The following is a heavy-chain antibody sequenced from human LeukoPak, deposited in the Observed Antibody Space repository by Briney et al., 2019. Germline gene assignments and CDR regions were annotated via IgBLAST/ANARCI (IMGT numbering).Heavy chain of an antibody. V-gene: IGHV4-59*08. CDR2: INYSGRT. CDR1: GGSINNYY. J-gene: IGHJ4*02. D-gene: IGHD4-17*01. Sequence: SETLSLTCTVSGGSINNYYWSWIRQPPAKGLEWLAYINYSGRTNYNPSLRSRLTISVDTSKNQFSLKLSSVTAADTAVYYCARHQTVTSFDYWGQGTLVTVSS. CDR3: ARHQTVTSFDY.